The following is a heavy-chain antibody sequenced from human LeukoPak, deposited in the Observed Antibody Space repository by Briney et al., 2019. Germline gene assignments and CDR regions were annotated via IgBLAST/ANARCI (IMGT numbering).Heavy chain of an antibody. V-gene: IGHV5-51*01. CDR1: GYRFPAYW. CDR2: IYPGDSDT. J-gene: IGHJ4*02. Sequence: GESLKIPCKGSGYRFPAYWIGWVRQMPGKGLEWTGIIYPGDSDTRYSPSFQGQVTISADKSTSTAYLQWSSLQASDTAIYYCTRQSQYCSTGTCYGIDWGQGTLVAVSS. CDR3: TRQSQYCSTGTCYGID. D-gene: IGHD2-2*01.